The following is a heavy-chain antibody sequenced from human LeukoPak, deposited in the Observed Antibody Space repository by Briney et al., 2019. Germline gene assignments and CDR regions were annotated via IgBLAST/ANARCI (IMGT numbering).Heavy chain of an antibody. Sequence: AGGSLRLSCAASGFTFSSYAMSWVRQAPGKGLEWVSAITGSSNNTYYADSVKGRFTISRDNSKSTLYLQMNSLRAEDTAVYYCAAKEGLTGYLSGSFDYWGQGTPVTVSS. CDR1: GFTFSSYA. CDR2: ITGSSNNT. V-gene: IGHV3-23*01. CDR3: AAKEGLTGYLSGSFDY. D-gene: IGHD3-9*01. J-gene: IGHJ4*02.